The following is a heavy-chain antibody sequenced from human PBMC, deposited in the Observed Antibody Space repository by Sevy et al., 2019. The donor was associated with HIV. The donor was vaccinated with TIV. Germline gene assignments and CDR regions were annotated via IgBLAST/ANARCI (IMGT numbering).Heavy chain of an antibody. Sequence: GGSLRLSCAASGFTFSSYGMHWVRQAPGKGLERVAVIWYDGSNKYYADSVKGRFTISRDNSKNTLYLQMNSLRAEDTAVYYCARDHGSATVGVYDSSGYYYFNPPYYYGMDVWGQGTTVTVSS. D-gene: IGHD3-22*01. J-gene: IGHJ6*02. CDR2: IWYDGSNK. CDR3: ARDHGSATVGVYDSSGYYYFNPPYYYGMDV. V-gene: IGHV3-33*01. CDR1: GFTFSSYG.